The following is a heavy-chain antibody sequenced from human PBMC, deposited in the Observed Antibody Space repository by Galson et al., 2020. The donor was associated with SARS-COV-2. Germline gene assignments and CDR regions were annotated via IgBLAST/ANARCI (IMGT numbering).Heavy chain of an antibody. CDR2: INPNSGGT. Sequence: ASVKDSCKASGYTFTGYYMHCVRQAPGQGLEWMGWINPNSGGTTYAQRFQGRVTMTRDTTISTAYMGLSSLRSDDTAVYYCARFGGWGSSHFDYWGQGTLVTVSS. V-gene: IGHV1-2*02. CDR1: GYTFTGYY. CDR3: ARFGGWGSSHFDY. D-gene: IGHD3-16*01. J-gene: IGHJ4*02.